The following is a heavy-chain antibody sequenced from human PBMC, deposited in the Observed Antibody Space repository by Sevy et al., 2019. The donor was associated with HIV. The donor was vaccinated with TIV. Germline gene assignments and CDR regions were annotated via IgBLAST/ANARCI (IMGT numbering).Heavy chain of an antibody. V-gene: IGHV3-64D*06. Sequence: GGSLRLSCTASGFTFSSYAMHWVRQAPGKGLEYVSAISSNGGSTYYADSVKGRFTISRDNSKNTLYLQMSSLRAEDTAVYYCVKDRGAAAGRSSYYYYYGMDVWGQGTTVTVSS. CDR2: ISSNGGST. CDR3: VKDRGAAAGRSSYYYYYGMDV. CDR1: GFTFSSYA. J-gene: IGHJ6*02. D-gene: IGHD6-13*01.